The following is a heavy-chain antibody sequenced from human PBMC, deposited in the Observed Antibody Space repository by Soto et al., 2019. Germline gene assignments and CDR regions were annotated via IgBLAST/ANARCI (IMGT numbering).Heavy chain of an antibody. CDR3: ATGHEREHAYDV. Sequence: DVPLVESGGGLMQPGESLRLSCAASGLTVSGKTYVAWVRQAPGKGLEWVSALYDVDGSFYSDAVKGRFTTSSDSSKTSVYLQMNDLRHADTAVYYCATGHEREHAYDVWGQGTTVTVSS. D-gene: IGHD1-1*01. V-gene: IGHV3-53*01. CDR1: GLTVSGKTY. CDR2: LYDVDGS. J-gene: IGHJ3*01.